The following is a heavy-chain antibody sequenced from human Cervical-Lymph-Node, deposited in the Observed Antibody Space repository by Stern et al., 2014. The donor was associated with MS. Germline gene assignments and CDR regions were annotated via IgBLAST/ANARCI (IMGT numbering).Heavy chain of an antibody. J-gene: IGHJ5*02. Sequence: VQLVQSGSGLVRPSQTLSLTCTVSGGSVSSGGYTLSWPRQPPGKGLEWIGYIYEDESSYYNPSLKSRVTISIDRSKNQFSLRLSSMTAADTALYYCARVVRFLEWVPFDPWGQGILVTVSS. CDR3: ARVVRFLEWVPFDP. D-gene: IGHD3-3*01. CDR2: IYEDESS. CDR1: GGSVSSGGYT. V-gene: IGHV4-30-2*01.